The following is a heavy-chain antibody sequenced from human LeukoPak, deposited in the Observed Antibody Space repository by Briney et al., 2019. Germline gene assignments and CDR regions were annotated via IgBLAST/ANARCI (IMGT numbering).Heavy chain of an antibody. CDR3: ARDRVAGTSDY. V-gene: IGHV3-53*01. CDR1: GFTVSSNY. J-gene: IGHJ4*02. Sequence: GGSLRLSCAASGFTVSSNYMSWVRQAPGKGLEWVSVIYSGGSTYYADSVKGRFTISRDNSKNSLYLQMNSLRAEDTAVYYCARDRVAGTSDYWGQGTLVTVSS. CDR2: IYSGGST. D-gene: IGHD6-19*01.